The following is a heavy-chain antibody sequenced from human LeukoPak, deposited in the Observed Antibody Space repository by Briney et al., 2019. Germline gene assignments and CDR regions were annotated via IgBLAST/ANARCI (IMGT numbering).Heavy chain of an antibody. CDR2: ISSSSSYI. V-gene: IGHV3-21*01. Sequence: GGSLRLSCAASGFTFSSYSMNWVRQAPGKGLEWVSSISSSSSYIYYADSVKGRFTISRDNAKNSLYLQMNSLRAEDTAVYYVAREESGYDSPFFDYWGQGTLVTVSS. D-gene: IGHD5-12*01. CDR3: AREESGYDSPFFDY. J-gene: IGHJ4*02. CDR1: GFTFSSYS.